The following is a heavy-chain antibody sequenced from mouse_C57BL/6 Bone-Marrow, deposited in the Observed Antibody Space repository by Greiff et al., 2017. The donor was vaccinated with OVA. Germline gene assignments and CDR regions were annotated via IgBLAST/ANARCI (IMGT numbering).Heavy chain of an antibody. CDR1: GYTFTSYW. D-gene: IGHD1-1*01. V-gene: IGHV1-55*01. CDR2: IYPGRGST. J-gene: IGHJ4*01. Sequence: QVQLQQPGAELVKPGASVKMSCKASGYTFTSYWITWVKQRPGQGLEWIGDIYPGRGSTNYNEKFKSKATLTVDTSSSTAYMQLSSLTSEDSAVYYCARCYYGSSYDLWYAMDYWGQGTSVTVSS. CDR3: ARCYYGSSYDLWYAMDY.